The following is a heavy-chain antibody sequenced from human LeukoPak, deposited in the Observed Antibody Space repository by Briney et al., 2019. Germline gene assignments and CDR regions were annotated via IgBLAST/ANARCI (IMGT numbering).Heavy chain of an antibody. CDR3: ARDLSNYYYFDY. CDR2: IGGSSTPI. Sequence: GGSLRLSCAASGFTFSSYNMNWVRQAPGKGPEWISYIGGSSTPIYYADSVKGRFTISRDNAKNSLYLQMNSLRAEDTAVYYCARDLSNYYYFDYWGQGTLVTVSS. V-gene: IGHV3-48*01. J-gene: IGHJ4*02. CDR1: GFTFSSYN. D-gene: IGHD4-11*01.